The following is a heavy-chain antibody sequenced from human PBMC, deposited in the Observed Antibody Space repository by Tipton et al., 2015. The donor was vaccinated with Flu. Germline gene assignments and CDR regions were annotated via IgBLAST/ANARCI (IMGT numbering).Heavy chain of an antibody. Sequence: SLRLSCAASGFTFSDYWMAWVRQASGKGLEWVANIKQDGSERYYVDSVKGRFTISRDNAKNSLFLQMNSLRAEDTAVYYCVRKGFGDYWGQGILVTVSS. CDR3: VRKGFGDY. CDR2: IKQDGSER. J-gene: IGHJ4*02. D-gene: IGHD3-10*01. CDR1: GFTFSDYW. V-gene: IGHV3-7*01.